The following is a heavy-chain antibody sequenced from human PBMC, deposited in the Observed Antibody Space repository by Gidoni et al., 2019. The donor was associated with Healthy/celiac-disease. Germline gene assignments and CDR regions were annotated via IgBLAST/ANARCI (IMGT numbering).Heavy chain of an antibody. V-gene: IGHV3-23*01. CDR3: AKSLGIPYYFDY. J-gene: IGHJ4*02. Sequence: EVQLLASGGGLVQPGGSLHLSCSASGFPFSSYAMSWVRQAPGKGLGWVSAISGSGGSTYYADAVKGRFTISRDNSKNTLYLQMNSLRAEDTAVYYCAKSLGIPYYFDYWGQGTLVTVSS. CDR1: GFPFSSYA. CDR2: ISGSGGST. D-gene: IGHD7-27*01.